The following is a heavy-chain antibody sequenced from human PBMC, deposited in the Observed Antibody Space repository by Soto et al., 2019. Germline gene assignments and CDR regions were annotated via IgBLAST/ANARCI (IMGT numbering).Heavy chain of an antibody. CDR2: ISSSSSTI. Sequence: EVQLVESGGGLVQPGGSLRLSCAASGFTFSSYSMNWVRQAPGKGLEWVSYISSSSSTIYYADSVKGRFTISRDNAKNSRYLQMNCLRAEDTAVYYCARGVVEMAPIPYDYWGQGTLVTVSS. V-gene: IGHV3-48*01. J-gene: IGHJ4*02. CDR1: GFTFSSYS. CDR3: ARGVVEMAPIPYDY. D-gene: IGHD5-12*01.